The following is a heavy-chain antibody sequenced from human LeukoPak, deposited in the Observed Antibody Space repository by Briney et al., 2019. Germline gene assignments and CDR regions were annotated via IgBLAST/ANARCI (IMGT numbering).Heavy chain of an antibody. CDR2: IIPILGIA. CDR3: ARADYGGNSEAAFDI. Sequence: SVKVSCKASGGTFSSYTISWVRQATGQGLEWMGRIIPILGIANYAQKFQGRVTITADKSTSTAYMELSSLRSEDTAVYYCARADYGGNSEAAFDIWGQGTMVTVSS. CDR1: GGTFSSYT. V-gene: IGHV1-69*02. D-gene: IGHD4-23*01. J-gene: IGHJ3*02.